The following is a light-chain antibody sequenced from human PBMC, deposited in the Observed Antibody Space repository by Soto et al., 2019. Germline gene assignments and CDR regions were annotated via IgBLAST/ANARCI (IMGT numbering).Light chain of an antibody. V-gene: IGKV3-20*01. CDR1: QSVRSSY. Sequence: EIVLTQSPGTLSLSPGERATLSCRASQSVRSSYLAWYQQKPGQAPRLLIYGASSRATGIPDRFGGSGSGTDFTLTITRLEPEDFAVYFCQQYGSSITFGHGTRLEIK. CDR2: GAS. CDR3: QQYGSSIT. J-gene: IGKJ5*01.